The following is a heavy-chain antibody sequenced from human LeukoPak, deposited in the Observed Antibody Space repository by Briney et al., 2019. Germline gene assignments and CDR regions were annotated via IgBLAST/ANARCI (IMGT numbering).Heavy chain of an antibody. CDR2: IYYSGST. Sequence: SETLSLTCTVSGGSISGYYWSWIRQPPGKGLEWIGYIYYSGSTNYNPSLKSRVTISVDTSKNQFSLKLSSVTAADTAVYYCARLESRYGWFDPWGQGTLVTVSS. CDR1: GGSISGYY. CDR3: ARLESRYGWFDP. V-gene: IGHV4-59*01. D-gene: IGHD3-3*01. J-gene: IGHJ5*02.